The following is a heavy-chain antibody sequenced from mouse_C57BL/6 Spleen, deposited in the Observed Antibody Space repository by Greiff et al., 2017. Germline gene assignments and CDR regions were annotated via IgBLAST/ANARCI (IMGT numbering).Heavy chain of an antibody. V-gene: IGHV1-64*01. Sequence: QVLLQQPGAELVPPGVSVKLSCKASGYTFTSYRMHWVKQRPGQGLEWIGMIHPNSGSTNYNEKFKSKATLTVNNSYSTAYMQLSSLTSEYSAVYYCARRSGMEGIYYAMNYWSQEASGTVSS. CDR2: IHPNSGST. CDR3: ARRSGMEGIYYAMNY. D-gene: IGHD2-10*02. CDR1: GYTFTSYR. J-gene: IGHJ4*01.